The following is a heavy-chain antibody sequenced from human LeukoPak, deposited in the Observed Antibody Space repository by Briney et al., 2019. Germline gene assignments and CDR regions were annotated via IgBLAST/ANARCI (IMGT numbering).Heavy chain of an antibody. CDR2: INGDGSIE. Sequence: GGSLRLSCAASGFTFSSYWMTWVRQAPGKGLEWVSNINGDGSIENYVHSVRGRFSIFRDNFQNTLYLQMNSLRADDTAVYYCAKDAQRGFDYSNSLEYWGQGTLVTVSS. V-gene: IGHV3-7*01. J-gene: IGHJ4*02. D-gene: IGHD4-11*01. CDR3: AKDAQRGFDYSNSLEY. CDR1: GFTFSSYW.